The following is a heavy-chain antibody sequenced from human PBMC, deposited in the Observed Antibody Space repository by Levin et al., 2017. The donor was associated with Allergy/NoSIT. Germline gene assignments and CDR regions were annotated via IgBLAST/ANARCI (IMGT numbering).Heavy chain of an antibody. CDR1: GFTFSSYA. J-gene: IGHJ4*02. CDR2: ISGSSGST. CDR3: AKVSPSSSWYGAKVGYTRGALDY. D-gene: IGHD6-13*01. V-gene: IGHV3-23*01. Sequence: GGSLRLSCAASGFTFSSYAMSWVRQAPGKGLEWVSAISGSSGSTYYADSVKGRFTISRDNSKNTLYLQMNSLRAEDTAVYYCAKVSPSSSWYGAKVGYTRGALDYWGQGTLVTVSS.